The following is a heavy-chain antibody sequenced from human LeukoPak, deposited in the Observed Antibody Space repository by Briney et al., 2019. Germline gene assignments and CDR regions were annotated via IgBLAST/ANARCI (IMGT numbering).Heavy chain of an antibody. V-gene: IGHV3-33*01. Sequence: GGSLRLSCAASGFTFSSYGMHWVRQAPGKGLEWVAVIWYDGSNKYYADSVKGRSTISRDNSKNTLYLQMNSLRAEDTAVYYCARTYYDFWSGYFPNLDYWGQGTLVTVSS. CDR2: IWYDGSNK. CDR3: ARTYYDFWSGYFPNLDY. CDR1: GFTFSSYG. D-gene: IGHD3-3*01. J-gene: IGHJ4*02.